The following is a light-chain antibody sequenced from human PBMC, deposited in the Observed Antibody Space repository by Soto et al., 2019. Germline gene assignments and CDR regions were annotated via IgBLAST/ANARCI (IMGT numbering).Light chain of an antibody. CDR2: DTS. V-gene: IGLV7-46*01. CDR1: TGAVTSGHY. J-gene: IGLJ2*01. CDR3: LLAYSGARPYVV. Sequence: AVVTQEPSLTVSPGGTVTLTCGSSTGAVTSGHYPYWFQQKPGQAPRTLIYDTSNKHSWTPARFSGSLLGGKAALTLSGAQPEDEAEYSCLLAYSGARPYVVFGGGTKLTVL.